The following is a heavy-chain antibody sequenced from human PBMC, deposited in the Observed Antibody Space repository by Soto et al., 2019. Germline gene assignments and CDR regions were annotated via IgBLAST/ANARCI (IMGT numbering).Heavy chain of an antibody. J-gene: IGHJ2*01. CDR3: ARVARIVVVITNWYFDL. CDR1: GYTFTCYG. V-gene: IGHV1-18*01. CDR2: ISAYNGNT. Sequence: ASVKASCKASGYTFTCYGISWVRQAPGQGLEWMGWISAYNGNTNYAQKLQGRVTMTTDTSTSTAYMELRSLRSDDTTVYYCARVARIVVVITNWYFDLWGRGTLVTVSS. D-gene: IGHD3-22*01.